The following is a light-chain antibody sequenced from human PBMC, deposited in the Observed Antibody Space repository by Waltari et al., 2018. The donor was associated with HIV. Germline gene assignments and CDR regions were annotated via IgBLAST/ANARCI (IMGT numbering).Light chain of an antibody. CDR1: QDINRY. Sequence: DIHLTQSPSFLSASVGDRVTITCRASQDINRYLAWYQQEPGKAPNLLISAASTLLSGVPSRFSGSGSGTEFTLTISSLQPEDFATYYCQQLYRYPLTFGPGTTVDI. V-gene: IGKV1-9*01. CDR2: AAS. CDR3: QQLYRYPLT. J-gene: IGKJ3*01.